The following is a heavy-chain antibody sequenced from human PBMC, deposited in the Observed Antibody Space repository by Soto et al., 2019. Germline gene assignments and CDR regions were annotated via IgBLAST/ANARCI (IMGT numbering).Heavy chain of an antibody. CDR2: ITYSGDST. V-gene: IGHV3-23*01. D-gene: IGHD3-10*01. J-gene: IGHJ4*02. Sequence: GGSLRLSCAASGFTFISYAMSWGRQAPGKGLEWVSAITYSGDSTNYADSVKGRFTISRDNSKNTLYLQMNSLRAEDTAVYYCAKDQLRIMIRGIIPEIWGQGTLVTVSS. CDR1: GFTFISYA. CDR3: AKDQLRIMIRGIIPEI.